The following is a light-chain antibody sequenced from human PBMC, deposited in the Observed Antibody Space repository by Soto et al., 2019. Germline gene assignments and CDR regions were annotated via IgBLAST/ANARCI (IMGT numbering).Light chain of an antibody. CDR1: QRLVHSNGKTY. Sequence: DIVMTQTPLSSPVTLGQPVSISCRSSQRLVHSNGKTYLSWLHQRPGQPPRLGIYKISERFSGVPATFSASRAATDFTLRITTLEAEDVGVYYCMQVTHFPWTFAQGPKVEVK. V-gene: IGKV2-24*01. CDR2: KIS. CDR3: MQVTHFPWT. J-gene: IGKJ1*01.